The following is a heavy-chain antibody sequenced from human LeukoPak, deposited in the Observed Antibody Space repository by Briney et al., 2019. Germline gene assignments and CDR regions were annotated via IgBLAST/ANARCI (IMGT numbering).Heavy chain of an antibody. J-gene: IGHJ5*02. CDR3: AKGAAAGKVDWFDP. CDR1: GFTFTHYG. Sequence: GGSLRLSCAASGFTFTHYGMNWVRQSPGKGLEWVAGVWHDASKEYYADSVKGRFTSSRDNSKNTLYLQMNSLGAEDTAVYYCAKGAAAGKVDWFDPWGQGTLVTVSS. V-gene: IGHV3-33*03. CDR2: VWHDASKE. D-gene: IGHD6-13*01.